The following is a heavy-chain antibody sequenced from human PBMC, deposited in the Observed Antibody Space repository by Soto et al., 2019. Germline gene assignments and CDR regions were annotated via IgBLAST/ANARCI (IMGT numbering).Heavy chain of an antibody. V-gene: IGHV3-30*18. J-gene: IGHJ4*02. CDR2: ISYDGSNK. Sequence: SLRLSCAASGFTFSSYGMHWVRQAPGKGLEWVAVISYDGSNKYYADSVKGRFTISRDNSKNTLYLQMNSLRAEDTAVYYCANLGPEYYDFWSGHQRYFDYWGQGTLVTVSS. D-gene: IGHD3-3*01. CDR1: GFTFSSYG. CDR3: ANLGPEYYDFWSGHQRYFDY.